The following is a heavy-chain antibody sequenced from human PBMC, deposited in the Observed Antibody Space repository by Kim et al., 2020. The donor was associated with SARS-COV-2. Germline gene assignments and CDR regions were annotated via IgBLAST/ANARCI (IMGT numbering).Heavy chain of an antibody. J-gene: IGHJ4*02. Sequence: ASVKVSCKTSGYNFIRYGIHWVRQAPGQRLEWMGWVNTGNGDTKYSEEFQGRVTITKDTSASTAYMEVSSLTSEDTALYYCARVPSSGEDYWGQGTLVTVSP. CDR1: GYNFIRYG. D-gene: IGHD3-22*01. V-gene: IGHV1-3*04. CDR2: VNTGNGDT. CDR3: ARVPSSGEDY.